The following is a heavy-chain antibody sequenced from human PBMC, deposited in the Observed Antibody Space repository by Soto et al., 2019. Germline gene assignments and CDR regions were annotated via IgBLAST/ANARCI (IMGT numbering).Heavy chain of an antibody. D-gene: IGHD1-26*01. CDR1: GFTFSSYG. CDR3: ARAQSSGNYYSDY. J-gene: IGHJ4*02. CDR2: IWYDGSNK. V-gene: IGHV3-33*01. Sequence: QEQLVESGGGVVQPGRSLRLSCAASGFTFSSYGMHWVRQAPGKGLEWVAVIWYDGSNKYYADSVKGRFTISRDNSKNTLYLQMNSLRAEDTAVYYCARAQSSGNYYSDYWGQGTLVTVSS.